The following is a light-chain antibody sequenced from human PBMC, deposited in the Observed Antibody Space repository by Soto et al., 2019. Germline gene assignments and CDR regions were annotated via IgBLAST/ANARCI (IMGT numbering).Light chain of an antibody. J-gene: IGLJ1*01. CDR1: SGHISYS. CDR2: LNSDGSH. V-gene: IGLV4-69*01. Sequence: QPVLTQSPSASASLGASVKLTCTLSSGHISYSIAWNQQQPEKGPRYLMKLNSDGSHSKGEGIPDRFSGSSSGAERYLTISSLKSEDDADYYCKTWGTGIRVFGTGTKVTVL. CDR3: KTWGTGIRV.